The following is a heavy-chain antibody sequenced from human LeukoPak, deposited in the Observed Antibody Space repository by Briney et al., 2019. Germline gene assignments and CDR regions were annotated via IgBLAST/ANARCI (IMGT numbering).Heavy chain of an antibody. D-gene: IGHD6-13*01. CDR2: MNPNSGNT. J-gene: IGHJ6*02. CDR3: ARGREKGTYSSSWYSYYYYGMDV. Sequence: ASVNVSCKASGYTFTSYDINWVRQATGQGLEWMGWMNPNSGNTGYAQKFQGRVTMTRNTSISTAYMELSSLRSEDTAVYYCARGREKGTYSSSWYSYYYYGMDVWGQGTTVTVSS. CDR1: GYTFTSYD. V-gene: IGHV1-8*01.